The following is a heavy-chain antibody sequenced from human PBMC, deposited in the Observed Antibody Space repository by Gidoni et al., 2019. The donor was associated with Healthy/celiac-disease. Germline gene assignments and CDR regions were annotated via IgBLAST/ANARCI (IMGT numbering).Heavy chain of an antibody. Sequence: QVQLQESGPGLVKPSETLSLTCTAPGGSISSYYWSWIRQPPGKGLEWIGYIYYSGSTNYNPSLKSRVTISVDTSKNQFSLKLSSVTAADTAVYYCARARSYSSGWYDLYYYYGMDVWGQGTTVTVSS. CDR1: GGSISSYY. CDR3: ARARSYSSGWYDLYYYYGMDV. V-gene: IGHV4-59*01. D-gene: IGHD6-19*01. CDR2: IYYSGST. J-gene: IGHJ6*02.